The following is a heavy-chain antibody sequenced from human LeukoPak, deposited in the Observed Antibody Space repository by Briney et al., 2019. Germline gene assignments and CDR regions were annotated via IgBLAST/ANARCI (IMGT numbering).Heavy chain of an antibody. CDR2: IIPILGLR. Sequence: GSSVNVSCKTSGGPFSSHAVNWVRQAPGQGLEWMGRIIPILGLRNYAQRFQGRVTITADKSTSTVYMDVTSLRSEDTAVYFCARGRGSRTGSNGDYLDYWGQGTLVTVSS. D-gene: IGHD1-1*01. CDR3: ARGRGSRTGSNGDYLDY. CDR1: GGPFSSHA. J-gene: IGHJ4*02. V-gene: IGHV1-69*04.